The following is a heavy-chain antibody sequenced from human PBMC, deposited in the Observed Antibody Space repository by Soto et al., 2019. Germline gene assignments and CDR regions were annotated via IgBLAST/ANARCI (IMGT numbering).Heavy chain of an antibody. V-gene: IGHV4-59*02. D-gene: IGHD2-2*01. Sequence: QVQLQESGPGLVKPSETLSLTCSVSGGSVTSYYWTWIRQPPGKGLEWIGYVFYSGNTNCNPSLLSRVTLSVDSSRYHFSLTLNSVTAADTAVYYCATVSRSSTSDAFDVWGRGTMVTVSS. J-gene: IGHJ3*01. CDR2: VFYSGNT. CDR1: GGSVTSYY. CDR3: ATVSRSSTSDAFDV.